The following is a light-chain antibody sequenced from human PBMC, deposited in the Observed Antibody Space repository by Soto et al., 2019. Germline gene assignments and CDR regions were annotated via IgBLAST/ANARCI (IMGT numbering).Light chain of an antibody. Sequence: DIVMTQSPLSLPVTPEEPASISCGSSQSLLFVNGYDYLDWYLQKPGQSPQLLIYLGSHRASGVPDRFSGSGSGTDFTLKISRVEAEDVGVYYCMQGVQTPFTFGPGTKVDIK. CDR1: QSLLFVNGYDY. J-gene: IGKJ3*01. CDR3: MQGVQTPFT. V-gene: IGKV2-28*01. CDR2: LGS.